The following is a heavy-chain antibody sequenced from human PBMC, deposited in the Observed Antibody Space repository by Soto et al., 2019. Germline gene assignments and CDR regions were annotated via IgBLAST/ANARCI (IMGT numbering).Heavy chain of an antibody. CDR1: GFSLSTSGVG. CDR2: LYWDDDK. CDR3: AHGRFGEFCFDY. D-gene: IGHD3-10*01. V-gene: IGHV2-5*02. J-gene: IGHJ4*02. Sequence: QITLKESGPTLVKPTQTLTLTCTFSGFSLSTSGVGVGWIRQPPGKALEWLALLYWDDDKRYSPSLKSRLTIPKDTTKTQVVLTMTNMDPVDTATYYCAHGRFGEFCFDYWGQGTLVTVSS.